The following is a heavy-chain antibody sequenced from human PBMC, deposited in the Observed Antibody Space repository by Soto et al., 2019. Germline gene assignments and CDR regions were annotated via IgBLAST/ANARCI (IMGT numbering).Heavy chain of an antibody. D-gene: IGHD3-9*01. Sequence: QVLLVQSGAEVKEPGSSVKVSCKASADTFSSYTITWIRQAPGQGLEWMGRIIPVVDMTSYAQKFQGRVTITADKSTSTVYMGLTSLTSEDTAVYYCARINYPAFEDYWGQGTLVTVSS. V-gene: IGHV1-69*02. CDR1: ADTFSSYT. J-gene: IGHJ4*02. CDR3: ARINYPAFEDY. CDR2: IIPVVDMT.